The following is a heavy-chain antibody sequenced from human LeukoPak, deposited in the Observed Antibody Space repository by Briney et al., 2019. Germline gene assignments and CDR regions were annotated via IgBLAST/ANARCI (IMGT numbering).Heavy chain of an antibody. CDR2: ISSSGSTI. D-gene: IGHD3-10*02. CDR1: GFIFGSYE. J-gene: IGHJ6*04. V-gene: IGHV3-48*03. Sequence: GGSLRLSCAASGFIFGSYEMNWVRQAPGKGLEWVSYISSSGSTIYYADSVKGRFIISRDNAKNSLYLQMNSLRAEDTAVYYCAELGITMIGGVWGKGTTVTVSS. CDR3: AELGITMIGGV.